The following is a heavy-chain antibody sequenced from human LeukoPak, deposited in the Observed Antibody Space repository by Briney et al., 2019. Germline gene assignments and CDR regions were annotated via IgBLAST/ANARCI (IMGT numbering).Heavy chain of an antibody. CDR2: IYYSGST. J-gene: IGHJ3*02. Sequence: SETLSLTCTVSGGSISSYYWSWIRQPPGKGLEWIGYIYYSGSTNYNPSLKSRVTISVDTSKNQFSLKLSSVTAADTAVYYCARHSHSSGWYLYAFDIWGQGTMVTVSS. CDR3: ARHSHSSGWYLYAFDI. V-gene: IGHV4-59*08. CDR1: GGSISSYY. D-gene: IGHD6-19*01.